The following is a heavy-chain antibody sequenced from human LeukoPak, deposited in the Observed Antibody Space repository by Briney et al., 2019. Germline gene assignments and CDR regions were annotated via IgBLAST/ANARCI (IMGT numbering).Heavy chain of an antibody. CDR3: AVRGVITAYYYYGMDV. Sequence: GGSLRLSFAASGFTFSSYWMSWVRQAPGKGLEWVSSISSSSSYIYYADSVKGRFTISRDNAKNSLYLQMNSLRAEDTAVYYCAVRGVITAYYYYGMDVWGQGTTVTVSS. D-gene: IGHD3-10*01. J-gene: IGHJ6*02. V-gene: IGHV3-21*01. CDR1: GFTFSSYW. CDR2: ISSSSSYI.